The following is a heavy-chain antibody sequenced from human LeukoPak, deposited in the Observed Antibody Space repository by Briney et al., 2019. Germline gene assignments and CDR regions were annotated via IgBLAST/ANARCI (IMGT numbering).Heavy chain of an antibody. J-gene: IGHJ4*02. V-gene: IGHV3-33*01. Sequence: GGSLRLSCAASGFTFSSYGMHWVRQAPGKGLEWVAVIWFDGSNIYYPDSVKGRFTISRDNSKNTLYLQMNSLTAEDKAVYYCARMYSGSLDYWGQGTLVTVSS. CDR3: ARMYSGSLDY. CDR1: GFTFSSYG. CDR2: IWFDGSNI. D-gene: IGHD1-26*01.